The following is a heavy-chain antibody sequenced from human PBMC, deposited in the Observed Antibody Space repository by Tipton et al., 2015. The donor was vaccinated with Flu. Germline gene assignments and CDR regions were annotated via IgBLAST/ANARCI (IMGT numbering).Heavy chain of an antibody. Sequence: SLRLSCTTSGFTFGDYAMNWVRQAPGKGLEWVSTISGAGSYTYYADSVKGRFTISRDSSKNTLYLQMDSLRAEDTAVYYCAKAWWAIFDAFDIWGQGTMVTVSS. CDR3: AKAWWAIFDAFDI. V-gene: IGHV3-23*01. CDR1: GFTFGDYA. CDR2: ISGAGSYT. D-gene: IGHD2-8*02. J-gene: IGHJ3*02.